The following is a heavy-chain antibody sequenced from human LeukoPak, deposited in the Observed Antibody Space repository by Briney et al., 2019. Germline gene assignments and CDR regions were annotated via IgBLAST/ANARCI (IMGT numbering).Heavy chain of an antibody. D-gene: IGHD3-22*01. J-gene: IGHJ6*03. CDR1: GGSISSYY. CDR3: ARDRSNYYDSSGKGYYYYMDV. V-gene: IGHV4-59*01. CDR2: IYYSGST. Sequence: SETLSLTCTVSGGSISSYYWSWIRQPPGEGLEWIGYIYYSGSTNYNPSLKSRVTISVDTSKNQFSLKLSSVTAADTAVYYCARDRSNYYDSSGKGYYYYMDVWGKGTTVTISS.